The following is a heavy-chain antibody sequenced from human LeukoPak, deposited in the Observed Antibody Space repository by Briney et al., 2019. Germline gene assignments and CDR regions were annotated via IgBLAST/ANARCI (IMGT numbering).Heavy chain of an antibody. Sequence: SETLSLTCTVSGGSISSYYLSWIRQPPGKGLEWIGYIYYSGSTNYNPSLKSRVTISVDTSKNQFSLKLSSVTAADTAVYYCARGSATITIFGVVNWFDPWGQGTLVTVSS. V-gene: IGHV4-59*12. CDR1: GGSISSYY. CDR2: IYYSGST. D-gene: IGHD3-3*01. J-gene: IGHJ5*02. CDR3: ARGSATITIFGVVNWFDP.